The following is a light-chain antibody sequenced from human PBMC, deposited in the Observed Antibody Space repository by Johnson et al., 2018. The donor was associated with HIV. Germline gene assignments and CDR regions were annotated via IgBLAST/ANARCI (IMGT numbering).Light chain of an antibody. V-gene: IGLV1-51*01. CDR3: GTWGGF. Sequence: QSVLTQPPSVSAAPGQKVTISCSGSSSNIGNNYVSWYQQLPGTAPKLLIYDNNKRPSGIPDRFSGSKSGTSATLGITGLQTGDEADYYCGTWGGFFGTGTKVTVL. J-gene: IGLJ1*01. CDR2: DNN. CDR1: SSNIGNNY.